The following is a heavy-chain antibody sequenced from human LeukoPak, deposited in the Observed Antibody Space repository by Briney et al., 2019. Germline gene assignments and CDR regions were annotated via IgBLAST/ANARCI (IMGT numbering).Heavy chain of an antibody. J-gene: IGHJ5*02. V-gene: IGHV4-31*03. CDR2: IYYSGST. D-gene: IGHD4-17*01. CDR3: ARVKAKNDYGDYHNWFDP. CDR1: GGSISSGGYY. Sequence: PSQTLSLTCTVSGGSISSGGYYWSWIRQHPGKGLEWIGYIYYSGSTYYNPSLKSRVTISVDTSKNQFSLKLSSVTAADTAVYYCARVKAKNDYGDYHNWFDPGAREPWSPSPQ.